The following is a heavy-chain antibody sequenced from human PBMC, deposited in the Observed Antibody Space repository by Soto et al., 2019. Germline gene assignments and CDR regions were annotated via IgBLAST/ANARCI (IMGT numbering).Heavy chain of an antibody. V-gene: IGHV4-59*01. Sequence: PSETLSLTCTVSGGSISSYYWSWIRQPPGKGLEWIGYIYYSGSTNYNPSLKSRVTISVDTSKNQFSLKLSSVTAADTAVYYCARVRAAAGNYYGMDVWGQETTVTVSS. CDR1: GGSISSYY. D-gene: IGHD6-13*01. CDR3: ARVRAAAGNYYGMDV. CDR2: IYYSGST. J-gene: IGHJ6*02.